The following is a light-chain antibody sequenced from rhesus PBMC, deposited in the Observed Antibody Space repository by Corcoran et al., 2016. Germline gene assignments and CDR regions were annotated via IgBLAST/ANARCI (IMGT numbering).Light chain of an antibody. CDR2: KAV. CDR3: QQYSSRPRT. V-gene: IGKV1-22*01. J-gene: IGKJ1*01. Sequence: DIQMTQSPSSLSASVGDTVTITCRASQGISSWLAWSQQNTGKAPKLLIYKAVSLQSGVPSRFSGSGSGTDFTLTISSLQSEDFATYYCQQYSSRPRTFGQGTKVEIK. CDR1: QGISSW.